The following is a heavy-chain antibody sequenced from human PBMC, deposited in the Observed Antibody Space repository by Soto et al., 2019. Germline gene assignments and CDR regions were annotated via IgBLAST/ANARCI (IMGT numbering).Heavy chain of an antibody. V-gene: IGHV1-3*01. CDR2: INAGNGDT. CDR1: GYTFTNYA. CDR3: ARQGSWPYYYYGLDV. D-gene: IGHD1-26*01. Sequence: GASVKVSCKASGYTFTNYAMHWVRQAPGQRLEWMGWINAGNGDTKYSQKFQGRVTMTADTSTGTAYMELMSLKSDDTAVYYCARQGSWPYYYYGLDVWGQGTTVTVSS. J-gene: IGHJ6*02.